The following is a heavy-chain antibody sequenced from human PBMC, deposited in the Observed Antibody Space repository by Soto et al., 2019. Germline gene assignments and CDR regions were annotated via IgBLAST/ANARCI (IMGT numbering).Heavy chain of an antibody. J-gene: IGHJ6*02. CDR1: GFTFDDYG. CDR3: ARGRYCSGGSCYIEDYYYGMDV. CDR2: INWNGGST. V-gene: IGHV3-20*04. Sequence: GGSLRLSCAASGFTFDDYGMSWVRQAPGKGLEWVSGINWNGGSTGYADSVKGRFTISRDNAKNSLYLQMNSLRAEDTALYYCARGRYCSGGSCYIEDYYYGMDVWGQGTTVTVSS. D-gene: IGHD2-15*01.